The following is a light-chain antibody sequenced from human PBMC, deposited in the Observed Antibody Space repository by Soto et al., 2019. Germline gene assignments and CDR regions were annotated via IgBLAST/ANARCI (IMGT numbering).Light chain of an antibody. Sequence: DIQMTQSPSTLSASVGYRVTITCRATQSIRKWLAWYQQKPGKAPKLLIYEASSLDSGVPSRFSGSGSGTEFSRTISSLQPDDFATYYCQHQSYRLGQGTRLEIK. CDR3: QHQSYR. CDR1: QSIRKW. V-gene: IGKV1-5*03. CDR2: EAS. J-gene: IGKJ2*03.